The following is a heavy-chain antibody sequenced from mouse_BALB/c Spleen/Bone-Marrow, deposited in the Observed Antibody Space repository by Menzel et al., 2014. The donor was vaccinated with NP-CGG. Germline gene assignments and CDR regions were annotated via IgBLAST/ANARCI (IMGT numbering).Heavy chain of an antibody. CDR3: ARGRFAY. J-gene: IGHJ3*01. CDR1: GYTFISYW. V-gene: IGHV1-7*01. Sequence: QVQLQQSGAELAKPGASVKMSCKASGYTFISYWMHWVKQRPGQGLEWIGYINPSTGYTEYNQKFKDKATLTADKSSSTAYMQLSSLTSEDSAVYFCARGRFAYWGQGTLVTVSA. CDR2: INPSTGYT.